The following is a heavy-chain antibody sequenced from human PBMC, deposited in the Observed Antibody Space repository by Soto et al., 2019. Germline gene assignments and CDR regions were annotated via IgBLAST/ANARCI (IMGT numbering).Heavy chain of an antibody. V-gene: IGHV4-31*02. CDR2: IYYSGST. CDR3: FCFQAEDGIRGICTVSAFLLNRSSDL. J-gene: IGHJ2*01. Sequence: PGKGLEWIGYIYYSGSTYYNPSLKSRVTISVDTSKNQFSLKLSSVTAADTAVYYCFCFQAEDGIRGICTVSAFLLNRSSDL. D-gene: IGHD1-20*01.